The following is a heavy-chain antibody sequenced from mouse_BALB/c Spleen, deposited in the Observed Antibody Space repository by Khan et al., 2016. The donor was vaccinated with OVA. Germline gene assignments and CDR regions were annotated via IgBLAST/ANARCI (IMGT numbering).Heavy chain of an antibody. Sequence: EVQLQESGAELVRPGALVNLSCKASGFNIKDYYMHWVKQRPEQGLVWIGRIDPENGNTIYDPKFQGKASITSDTSSNTAYLQLSSLTSEDTAVNYCARDGYSPWFAYWGQGTPVTVSA. CDR1: GFNIKDYY. CDR2: IDPENGNT. V-gene: IGHV14-1*02. J-gene: IGHJ3*01. D-gene: IGHD2-3*01. CDR3: ARDGYSPWFAY.